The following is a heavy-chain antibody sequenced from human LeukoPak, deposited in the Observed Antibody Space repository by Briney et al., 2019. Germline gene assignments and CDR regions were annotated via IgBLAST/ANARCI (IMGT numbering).Heavy chain of an antibody. V-gene: IGHV4-34*01. D-gene: IGHD3-22*01. CDR1: GGSFSGYY. CDR3: ARGLTVSYDSSGYYPIYYYFYMDV. CDR2: INHSGST. J-gene: IGHJ6*03. Sequence: PSETLSLTCAVYGGSFSGYYWSWIRQPPGKGLEWIGEINHSGSTNYNPSLKSRVTISVDTSKNQFPLKLSSVTAADTAVYYCARGLTVSYDSSGYYPIYYYFYMDVWGKGTTVTISS.